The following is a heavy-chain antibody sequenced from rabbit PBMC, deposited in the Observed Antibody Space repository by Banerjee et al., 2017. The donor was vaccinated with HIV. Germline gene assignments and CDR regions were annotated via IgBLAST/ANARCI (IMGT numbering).Heavy chain of an antibody. D-gene: IGHD7-1*01. Sequence: QEQLVESGGGLVQPEGSLTLTCTASGFSFSSGYDMCWVRQAPGKGLQWIGYIYSGSDVTFYASWAKGRFTISKTSSTTVTLQMTSLTAADTANYFCARSYSGGNDFSNFWGQGTLVTVS. V-gene: IGHV1S45*01. J-gene: IGHJ6*01. CDR1: GFSFSSGYD. CDR2: IYSGSDVT. CDR3: ARSYSGGNDFSNF.